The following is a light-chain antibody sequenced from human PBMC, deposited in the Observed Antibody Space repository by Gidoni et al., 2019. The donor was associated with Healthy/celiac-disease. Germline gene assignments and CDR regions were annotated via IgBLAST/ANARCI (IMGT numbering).Light chain of an antibody. Sequence: EIVLTQSPATLSLSPGARATLSCRASQRVSSYLAWYQQKPGQAPRLLIYDASNGATGIPARFRGSGSGIDFSRTISSLEPEDFAVYYCQQRSTFGQGTRLEIK. CDR1: QRVSSY. CDR2: DAS. J-gene: IGKJ5*01. V-gene: IGKV3-11*01. CDR3: QQRST.